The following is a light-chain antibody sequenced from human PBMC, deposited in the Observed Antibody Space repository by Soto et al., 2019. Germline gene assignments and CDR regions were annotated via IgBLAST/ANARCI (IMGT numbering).Light chain of an antibody. CDR1: SSDFGSYNL. CDR3: CSYAGSSTFVV. Sequence: QSALTQPASLSGSPGQSITIYCTGTSSDFGSYNLVSWYQQHPGKAPKLMIYEVSKRPSGVSNRFSGSKSGNTASLTISGLQAEDEADYYCCSYAGSSTFVVFGGGTKSPS. CDR2: EVS. V-gene: IGLV2-23*02. J-gene: IGLJ2*01.